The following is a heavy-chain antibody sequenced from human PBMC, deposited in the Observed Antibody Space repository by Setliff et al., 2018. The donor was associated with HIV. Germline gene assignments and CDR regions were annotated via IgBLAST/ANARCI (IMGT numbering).Heavy chain of an antibody. CDR1: GVPFSDYY. Sequence: SETLSLTCGLNGVPFSDYYWNWIRQSPGKGLEWIVEVNHNGNINYNPSLQSRVTVPVDTSKPQFSLKMNSVTAADTAVYYCVTSSSWSSRLNFWGPGMLVTVSS. D-gene: IGHD2-2*01. J-gene: IGHJ4*02. V-gene: IGHV4-34*01. CDR3: VTSSSWSSRLNF. CDR2: VNHNGNI.